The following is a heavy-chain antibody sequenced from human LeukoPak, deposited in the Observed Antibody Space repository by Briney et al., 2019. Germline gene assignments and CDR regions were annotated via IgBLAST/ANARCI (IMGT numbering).Heavy chain of an antibody. CDR1: GFTFNNYA. D-gene: IGHD2-8*02. V-gene: IGHV3-23*01. CDR3: AKDIYCTSDRCLTGFDY. J-gene: IGHJ4*02. CDR2: ISGSGGST. Sequence: PGGSLRLSCAASGFTFNNYAMSWVRQAPGKGLEWVSGISGSGGSTYYADSVKGRSTVSRDNSKNTLYLQMNSLRAEDTAVYYCAKDIYCTSDRCLTGFDYWGRGTVVAVSS.